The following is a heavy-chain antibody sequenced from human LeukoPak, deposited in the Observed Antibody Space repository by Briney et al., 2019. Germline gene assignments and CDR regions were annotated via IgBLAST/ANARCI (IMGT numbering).Heavy chain of an antibody. V-gene: IGHV1-18*01. CDR3: ARVTYYYDSSGFFDY. CDR2: ISAYNGNT. D-gene: IGHD3-22*01. J-gene: IGHJ4*02. CDR1: GYTLTELS. Sequence: ASVKVSCKVSGYTLTELSMHWVRQAPGKGLEWMGWISAYNGNTNYAQKLQGRVTMTTDTSTSTAYMELRSLRSDDTAVYYCARVTYYYDSSGFFDYWGQGTLVTVSS.